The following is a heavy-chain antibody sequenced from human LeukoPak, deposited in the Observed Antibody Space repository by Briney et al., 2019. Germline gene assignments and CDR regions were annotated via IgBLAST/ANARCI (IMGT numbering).Heavy chain of an antibody. V-gene: IGHV4-59*01. D-gene: IGHD3-3*01. J-gene: IGHJ4*02. CDR2: IYYSGST. CDR1: GGSISSYY. CDR3: ARSIPWSGAHQFFDY. Sequence: SETLSLTCTVSGGSISSYYWSWIRQPPGKGLEWIGYIYYSGSTNYNPSLKSRVTISVDTSKNQFSLKLSSVTAADMAVYYCARSIPWSGAHQFFDYWGQGTLVTVSS.